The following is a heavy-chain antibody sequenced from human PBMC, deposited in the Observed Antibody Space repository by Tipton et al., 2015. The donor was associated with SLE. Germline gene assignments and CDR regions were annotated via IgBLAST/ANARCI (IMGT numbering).Heavy chain of an antibody. Sequence: TLSLTCTVSGGSISGHYWTWIRQPPGKGLEYIGYIHYSGSSDYNPSLKSRVTISLDTSKNHFSLKVTSVTAADTAVYYCARSSATGFYYMDVWGKGTTVTVSS. CDR1: GGSISGHY. CDR3: ARSSATGFYYMDV. V-gene: IGHV4-59*11. CDR2: IHYSGSS. D-gene: IGHD3-10*01. J-gene: IGHJ6*03.